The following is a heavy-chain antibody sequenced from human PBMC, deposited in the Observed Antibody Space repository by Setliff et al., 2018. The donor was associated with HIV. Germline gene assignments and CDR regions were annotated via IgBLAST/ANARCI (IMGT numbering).Heavy chain of an antibody. J-gene: IGHJ5*02. CDR3: ATSNIPYGS. D-gene: IGHD3-10*01. CDR2: IYYSGNT. V-gene: IGHV4-39*01. CDR1: GVFISRSAYS. Sequence: KPSETLSLTCSVSGVFISRSAYSWAWIRQPPGKGLEWIGSIYYSGNTYYNPSLNSRVTISVDTPNNQFSLRLTSVTAADTAVYYSATSNIPYGSWGQGTLVTVS.